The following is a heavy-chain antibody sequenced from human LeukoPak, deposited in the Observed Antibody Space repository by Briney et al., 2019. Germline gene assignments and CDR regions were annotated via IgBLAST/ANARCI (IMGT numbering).Heavy chain of an antibody. CDR2: ISGSGGST. J-gene: IGHJ5*02. V-gene: IGHV3-23*01. CDR3: AIVRYFDWLGIDWFDP. D-gene: IGHD3-9*01. CDR1: GFTFSSYA. Sequence: GGSLRLSCAASGFTFSSYAMSWVRQAPGKGLEWVSAISGSGGSTYYADSVKGRFTISRDNSKNTLYLQMNSLRAEDTAVYYCAIVRYFDWLGIDWFDPWGQGTLVTVSS.